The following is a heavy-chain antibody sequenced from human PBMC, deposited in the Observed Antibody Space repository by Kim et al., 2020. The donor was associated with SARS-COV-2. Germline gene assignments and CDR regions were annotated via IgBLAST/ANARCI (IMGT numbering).Heavy chain of an antibody. D-gene: IGHD3-3*01. CDR3: ARGDFWSGPKRYNADYYGMDV. CDR2: IIPIFGTA. V-gene: IGHV1-69*13. CDR1: GGTFSSYA. Sequence: SVKVSCKASGGTFSSYAISWVRQAPGQGLEWMGGIIPIFGTANYAQKFQGRVTITADESTSTAYMELSSLRSEDTAVYYCARGDFWSGPKRYNADYYGMDVWGQGTTVTVSS. J-gene: IGHJ6*02.